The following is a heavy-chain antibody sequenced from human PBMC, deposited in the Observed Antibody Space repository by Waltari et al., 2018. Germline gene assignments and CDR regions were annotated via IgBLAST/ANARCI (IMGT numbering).Heavy chain of an antibody. J-gene: IGHJ6*02. CDR1: GRSIRSYY. CDR3: AREVKLWPINYGMDV. CDR2: IYYSGST. V-gene: IGHV4-59*01. Sequence: QVQLQESGPGLVKPSETLSLTCTVSGRSIRSYYCIWLRQPPGKGLEWIGYIYYSGSTNYNPSLKSRVTISVDTSKNQFSLKLSSVTAADTAVYYCAREVKLWPINYGMDVWGQGTTVTVSS. D-gene: IGHD5-18*01.